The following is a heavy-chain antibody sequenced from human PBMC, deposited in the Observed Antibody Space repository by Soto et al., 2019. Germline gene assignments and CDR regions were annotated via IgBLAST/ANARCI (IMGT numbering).Heavy chain of an antibody. J-gene: IGHJ6*02. CDR2: INSDGSST. Sequence: EVQLVESGGGLLQPGGSLRLSCAVSGSTFSNDWMHWVRQAPGKGLVWVSHINSDGSSTNYADFVKGRFTIARDKAKNTVYLQMNSLSAEDTAVYYCARDRSYSLDVWGQGTTVTVSS. CDR3: ARDRSYSLDV. V-gene: IGHV3-74*01. CDR1: GSTFSNDW.